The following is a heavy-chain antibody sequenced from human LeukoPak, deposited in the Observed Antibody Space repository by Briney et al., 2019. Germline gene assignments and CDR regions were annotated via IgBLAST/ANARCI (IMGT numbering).Heavy chain of an antibody. CDR1: GGSINSGSDY. CDR3: ARSLLAVYFDF. V-gene: IGHV4-61*02. Sequence: KSSETLSLTCTVSGGSINSGSDYWTWIRQPAGKGLEWVGRINRSGSTNYRPSLKSRVTISVDTSKNQFSLNLNSVTAADTAVYYCARSLLAVYFDFWGPGIPVTVSS. J-gene: IGHJ4*02. CDR2: INRSGST.